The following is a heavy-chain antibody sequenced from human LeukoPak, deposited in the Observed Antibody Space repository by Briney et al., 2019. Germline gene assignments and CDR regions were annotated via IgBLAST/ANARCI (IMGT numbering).Heavy chain of an antibody. CDR3: ARAPPYCGGDCSDWYFDL. CDR1: GFILSSYS. Sequence: GGSLRLSCAASGFILSSYSMNWVRQAPGKGLEWVSSISRGSATICYADSLKGRVTISRDNAKNSLSLQMNSLRVDDTAVYYCARAPPYCGGDCSDWYFDLWGRGTLVIVSS. V-gene: IGHV3-21*01. D-gene: IGHD2-21*02. J-gene: IGHJ2*01. CDR2: ISRGSATI.